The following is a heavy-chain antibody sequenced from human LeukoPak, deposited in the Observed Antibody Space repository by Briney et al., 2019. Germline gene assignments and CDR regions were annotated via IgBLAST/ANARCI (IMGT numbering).Heavy chain of an antibody. CDR2: INLDGSLK. V-gene: IGHV3-7*01. CDR1: GFTFGSYW. J-gene: IGHJ4*02. D-gene: IGHD5-18*01. CDR3: ARDGDSYGPDY. Sequence: PGESLRLSCAASGFTFGSYWMSWVRQAPGKGLEWVANINLDGSLKYYVDSVKGRFTISRDNGKNSLYLQMNSLRAEDTAVYYCARDGDSYGPDYWGQGTLVTVSS.